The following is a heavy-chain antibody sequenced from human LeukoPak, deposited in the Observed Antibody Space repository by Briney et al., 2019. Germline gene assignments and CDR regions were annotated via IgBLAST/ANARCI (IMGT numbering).Heavy chain of an antibody. CDR1: GGSISSYY. J-gene: IGHJ6*02. D-gene: IGHD2/OR15-2a*01. CDR2: IYYSGST. CDR3: ARHRRDLLYYYYYYGMDV. Sequence: SETLSLTCTVSGGSISSYYWSWIRQPPGKGLEWIGYIYYSGSTNYNPSLKSRVTISVDTSKNQFSLKLSSVTAADTAVYYCARHRRDLLYYYYYYGMDVWGQGTTVTVSS. V-gene: IGHV4-59*08.